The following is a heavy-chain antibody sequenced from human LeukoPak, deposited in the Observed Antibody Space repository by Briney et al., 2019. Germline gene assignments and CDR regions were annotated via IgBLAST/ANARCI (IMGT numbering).Heavy chain of an antibody. D-gene: IGHD2-15*01. V-gene: IGHV1-2*02. J-gene: IGHJ4*02. Sequence: ASVKVSCKASGYTFTGYYIHWVRQAPGQGLQWMGWINPNSGGTNYAKNFRGRVTMTRDTSISTAYMELSWLRSDDTAVYYCARDLWGCSGGNCYWGQGTLVTVSS. CDR1: GYTFTGYY. CDR3: ARDLWGCSGGNCY. CDR2: INPNSGGT.